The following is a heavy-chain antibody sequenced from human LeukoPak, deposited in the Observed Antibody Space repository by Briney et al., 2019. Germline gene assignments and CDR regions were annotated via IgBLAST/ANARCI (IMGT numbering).Heavy chain of an antibody. CDR3: ARAYYYDVSVTPDY. CDR1: GFTFSNYG. V-gene: IGHV3-33*01. Sequence: GGSLRLSCVASGFTFSNYGMHWVRQAPGKGLEWVAVIWYDGSNEYYADSVKGRFTISRDASKNTLYLQMNSLRAEDTAVYYCARAYYYDVSVTPDYWGQGTLVTVSS. CDR2: IWYDGSNE. J-gene: IGHJ4*02. D-gene: IGHD3-22*01.